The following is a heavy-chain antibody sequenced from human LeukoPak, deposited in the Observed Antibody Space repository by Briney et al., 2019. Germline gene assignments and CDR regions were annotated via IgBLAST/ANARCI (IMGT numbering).Heavy chain of an antibody. CDR2: ISISGSII. Sequence: GGPLSLSCAASGFTFSDYSMTWIRQAPGKGLEWVSHISISGSIIYYADSVKGRFTISRDNAKNSLYLQINSLRAEDTAVYYCARGRGYSNYPDYWGQGTLVTVSS. J-gene: IGHJ4*02. V-gene: IGHV3-11*04. D-gene: IGHD4-11*01. CDR1: GFTFSDYS. CDR3: ARGRGYSNYPDY.